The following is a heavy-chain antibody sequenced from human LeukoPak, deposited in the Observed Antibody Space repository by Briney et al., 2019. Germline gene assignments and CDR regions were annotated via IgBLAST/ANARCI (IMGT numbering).Heavy chain of an antibody. J-gene: IGHJ4*02. V-gene: IGHV3-23*01. CDR3: AKHSSGWLYFDY. CDR2: ISGSGGST. Sequence: GGSLRLSCVASGFTFSSYSMNWVRQAPGKGLEWVSAISGSGGSTYYADSVKGRFTISRDNSKNTLYLQMNSLRAEDTAVYYCAKHSSGWLYFDYWGQGTLVTVSS. CDR1: GFTFSSYS. D-gene: IGHD6-19*01.